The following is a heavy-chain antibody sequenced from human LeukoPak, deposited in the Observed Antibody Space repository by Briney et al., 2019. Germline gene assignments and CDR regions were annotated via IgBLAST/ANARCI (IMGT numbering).Heavy chain of an antibody. Sequence: GESLKISCKGSGYSFTSYWIGWVRQMPGKGLEWTGIIYPGDSDTRYSPSSQGLVTISADKSISTAYLQWSSLKASDTAMYYCARQSITIFGVPRGWFDPWGQGTLVTVSS. D-gene: IGHD3-3*01. CDR3: ARQSITIFGVPRGWFDP. J-gene: IGHJ5*02. CDR2: IYPGDSDT. V-gene: IGHV5-51*01. CDR1: GYSFTSYW.